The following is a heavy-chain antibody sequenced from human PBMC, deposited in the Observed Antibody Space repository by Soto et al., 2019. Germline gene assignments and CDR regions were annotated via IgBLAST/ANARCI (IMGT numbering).Heavy chain of an antibody. J-gene: IGHJ4*02. CDR1: GYTFTGYY. CDR2: INPNSGGT. D-gene: IGHD3-22*01. CDR3: ARGAGYYYDSSGPTYDY. V-gene: IGHV1-2*04. Sequence: ASVKVSCKASGYTFTGYYMHWVRQAPGQGLEWMGWINPNSGGTNYAQKFQGWVTMTRDTSISTAYMELSRLRSDDTAVYYCARGAGYYYDSSGPTYDYWGQGILVTVSS.